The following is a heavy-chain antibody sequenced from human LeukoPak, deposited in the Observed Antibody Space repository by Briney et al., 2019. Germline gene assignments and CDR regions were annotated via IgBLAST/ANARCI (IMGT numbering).Heavy chain of an antibody. CDR2: ISGSCGST. Sequence: PGGSLRLSCAASGFTFSSYAMSWVRQAPGKGLEWVSAISGSCGSTYYADSVKGRFTISRDNSKNTLYLQMNSLRAEDTAVYYCAKVHRVTGTTFAYWGQGTLVSFSS. V-gene: IGHV3-23*01. D-gene: IGHD1-7*01. CDR3: AKVHRVTGTTFAY. CDR1: GFTFSSYA. J-gene: IGHJ4*02.